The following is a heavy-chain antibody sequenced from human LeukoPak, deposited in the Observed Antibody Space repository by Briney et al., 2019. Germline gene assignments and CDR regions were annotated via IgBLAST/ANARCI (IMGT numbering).Heavy chain of an antibody. CDR1: GFEFSRSW. CDR3: AREVSGRDDY. V-gene: IGHV3-74*01. CDR2: INTDGSPT. Sequence: GGSLTLSCATSGFEFSRSWMHWVRQAPGKGLVWVSHINTDGSPTNYADSLKGRFTISRDNSKNTLHLQMHNLRAADTAVYYCAREVSGRDDYWGQGTLVTVSS. D-gene: IGHD3-10*01. J-gene: IGHJ4*02.